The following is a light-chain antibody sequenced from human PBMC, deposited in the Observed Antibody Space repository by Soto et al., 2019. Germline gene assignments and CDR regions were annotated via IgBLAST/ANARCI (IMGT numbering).Light chain of an antibody. J-gene: IGLJ3*02. V-gene: IGLV2-14*03. CDR2: DVT. CDR3: SSYTSSSINWL. Sequence: QSALTQPASVSGSPGQSITISCTGTSSDVGGYNYVSWYQQHPGKAPKLMIYDVTNRPSGVSDRFSGSKSGNTASLSISGLQPEDEADYYCSSYTSSSINWLFGGGTKLTVL. CDR1: SSDVGGYNY.